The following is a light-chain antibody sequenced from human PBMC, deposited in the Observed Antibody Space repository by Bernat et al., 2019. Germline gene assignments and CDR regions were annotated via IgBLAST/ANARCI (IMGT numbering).Light chain of an antibody. CDR3: QQYGSSPLFT. CDR1: QSVTSSY. Sequence: EIVLTQSPGTLSLSPGERATLSCRASQSVTSSYLAWYQQKPGQAPRLLIYAASTRATGIPDRFSGSGSGTDFTLTISRLEPEDFAVYYCQQYGSSPLFTIGPGTEVDIK. J-gene: IGKJ3*01. V-gene: IGKV3-20*01. CDR2: AAS.